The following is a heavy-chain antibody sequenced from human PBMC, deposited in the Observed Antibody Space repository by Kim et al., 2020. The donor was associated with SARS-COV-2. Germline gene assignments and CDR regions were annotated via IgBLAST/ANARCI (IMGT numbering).Heavy chain of an antibody. CDR2: ISSSRSYI. D-gene: IGHD5-12*01. J-gene: IGHJ4*01. CDR3: AKALGGYLEMNPGFDY. Sequence: GGSLRLSCAASGFIFSSYSMNWVRQAPGKGLEWVSSISSSRSYIYYADSVKGRFTISRDNAKNSLYLQMNTLRAEDTAVYYCAKALGGYLEMNPGFDYWG. V-gene: IGHV3-21*01. CDR1: GFIFSSYS.